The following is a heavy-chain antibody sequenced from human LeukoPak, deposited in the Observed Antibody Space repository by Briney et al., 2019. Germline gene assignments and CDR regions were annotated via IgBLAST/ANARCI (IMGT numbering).Heavy chain of an antibody. V-gene: IGHV1-8*01. CDR1: GYTFTSYD. J-gene: IGHJ6*02. Sequence: ASVKVSCKASGYTFTSYDINWVRQATGQGLEWMGWMNPNSGNTGYAQKFQGRVTMTRNTSISTAYTELSSLRSEDTAVYYCARYYYGSGSDDYYYGMDVWGQGTTVTVSS. CDR3: ARYYYGSGSDDYYYGMDV. CDR2: MNPNSGNT. D-gene: IGHD3-10*01.